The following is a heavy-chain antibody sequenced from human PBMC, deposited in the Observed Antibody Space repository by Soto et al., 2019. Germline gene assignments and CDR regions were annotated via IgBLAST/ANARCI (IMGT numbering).Heavy chain of an antibody. CDR1: GFTFSSYA. V-gene: IGHV3-30-3*01. CDR3: ARDQRRDGYNIWLY. J-gene: IGHJ4*02. CDR2: ISYDGSNK. Sequence: QVQLVESGGGVVQPGRSLRLSCAASGFTFSSYAMHWVRQAPGKGLEWVAVISYDGSNKYYADSVKGRFTISRDNSKNTLYLQMNSLRAEDTAVYYCARDQRRDGYNIWLYWGQGTLVTVSS. D-gene: IGHD5-12*01.